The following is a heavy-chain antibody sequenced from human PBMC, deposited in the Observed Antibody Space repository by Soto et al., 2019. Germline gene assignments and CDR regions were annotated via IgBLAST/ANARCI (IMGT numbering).Heavy chain of an antibody. J-gene: IGHJ4*02. CDR3: TRDWEITVSTWSFGGF. D-gene: IGHD3-10*01. CDR2: IIPFHGVT. CDR1: GGTFSPYT. Sequence: QVQLVQSGAEVKKPGSSVKVSCKASGGTFSPYTINWVRQAPGQGLEWMGRIIPFHGVTNYAQKFQARGTSTADKSTSTADMELSGLRFEDTAMYYCTRDWEITVSTWSFGGFWGRGTLVTVSS. V-gene: IGHV1-69*08.